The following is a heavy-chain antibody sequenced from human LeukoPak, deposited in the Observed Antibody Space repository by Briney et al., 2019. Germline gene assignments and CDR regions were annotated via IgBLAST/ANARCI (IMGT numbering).Heavy chain of an antibody. V-gene: IGHV3-30*01. Sequence: GGSLRLSCAASGFTFSSYAMHWVRQAPDKGLEWVAVVSSTGSNKYYADSVKGRLTISRDNSGNTLYLQMNSLRAEDTAVYYCAKPSYDSSGVTHYFDYWGQGTLVTVSS. J-gene: IGHJ4*02. CDR1: GFTFSSYA. CDR3: AKPSYDSSGVTHYFDY. D-gene: IGHD3-22*01. CDR2: VSSTGSNK.